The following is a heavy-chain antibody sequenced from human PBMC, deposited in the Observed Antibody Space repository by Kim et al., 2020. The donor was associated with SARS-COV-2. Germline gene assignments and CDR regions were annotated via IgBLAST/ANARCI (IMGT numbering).Heavy chain of an antibody. CDR2: GGT. Sequence: GGTYYNPSLKTRVTISVDTSKNQFSLKLSSVTAADTAVYYCARLYYDSSAWGQGTLVTVSS. D-gene: IGHD3-22*01. V-gene: IGHV4-39*01. J-gene: IGHJ4*02. CDR3: ARLYYDSSA.